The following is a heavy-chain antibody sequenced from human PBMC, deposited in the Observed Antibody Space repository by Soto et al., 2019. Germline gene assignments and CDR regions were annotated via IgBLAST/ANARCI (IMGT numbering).Heavy chain of an antibody. CDR3: ARRLDFINGYFTAPMDV. J-gene: IGHJ6*03. Sequence: QLQLQESGPGLVKPSETLSLTCVVSGDSMTRGSYYWAWIRQPPGKGLEWIGSFYYTGGSNYNPSLKSRLTVSAATSNNHFSLRLTSVTAADTAVYYCARRLDFINGYFTAPMDVWGKGTTVAVSS. D-gene: IGHD3-3*01. CDR2: FYYTGGS. V-gene: IGHV4-39*02. CDR1: GDSMTRGSYY.